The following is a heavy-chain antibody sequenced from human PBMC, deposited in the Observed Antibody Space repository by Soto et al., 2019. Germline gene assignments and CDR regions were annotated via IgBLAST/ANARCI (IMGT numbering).Heavy chain of an antibody. CDR1: GFTFSNSW. Sequence: EVQLVESGGDLVHPGGSLRLSCAASGFTFSNSWMTWVRQGPAKGLEWVATINPDGSEKYYMDSVKGRFTVSRDNARNSLFLQMNSLRADDTAVYFCARKDYYYDTCNAGWFDPWGQGTLVTVSS. J-gene: IGHJ5*02. CDR2: INPDGSEK. CDR3: ARKDYYYDTCNAGWFDP. D-gene: IGHD3-22*01. V-gene: IGHV3-7*05.